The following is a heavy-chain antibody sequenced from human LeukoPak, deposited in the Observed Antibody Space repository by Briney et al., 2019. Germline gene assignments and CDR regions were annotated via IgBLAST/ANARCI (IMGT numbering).Heavy chain of an antibody. CDR2: IKSKTDGGTT. Sequence: GGSLTPSRAASGFIFGSHAMNWVRQVQGKGLEWVGRIKSKTDGGTTDYAAPVKGRFTISRDDSKITLYLQMNSLKTEDTAVYYCTTGGRGSYFRGGWVEYWGQGTLVTVSS. CDR1: GFIFGSHA. CDR3: TTGGRGSYFRGGWVEY. V-gene: IGHV3-15*01. J-gene: IGHJ4*02. D-gene: IGHD1-26*01.